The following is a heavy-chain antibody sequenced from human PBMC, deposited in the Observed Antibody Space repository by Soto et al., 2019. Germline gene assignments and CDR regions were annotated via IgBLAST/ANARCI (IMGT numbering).Heavy chain of an antibody. D-gene: IGHD1-1*01. CDR2: IYHSGTT. CDR1: GASISSGGYS. CDR3: ARGQQPGSFDH. Sequence: QLQLQESGSGLVKPSQTLSLTCAVSGASISSGGYSWSWIRQPPGKGLEWIGYIYHSGTTYYNPDLKNRVPISVDRSKDQFSLKLNSVTAADTAVYYCARGQQPGSFDHWGQGTLVTVSS. V-gene: IGHV4-30-2*01. J-gene: IGHJ4*02.